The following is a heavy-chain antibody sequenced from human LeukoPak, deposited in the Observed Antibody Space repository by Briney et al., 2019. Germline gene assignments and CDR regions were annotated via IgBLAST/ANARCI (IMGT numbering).Heavy chain of an antibody. V-gene: IGHV3-30-3*02. J-gene: IGHJ5*02. CDR3: AKCSPSSGHSVRWFDP. CDR1: GFTLSTYA. CDR2: MSYDGRNG. Sequence: GGSLRLSCADSGFTLSTYAMHWVRQAPGKGLEWVAVMSYDGRNGYYADSVKGRFTISRDNSKNTLYLQMNSLCAEDTAVYYCAKCSPSSGHSVRWFDPWGQGTLVAVSS. D-gene: IGHD3-22*01.